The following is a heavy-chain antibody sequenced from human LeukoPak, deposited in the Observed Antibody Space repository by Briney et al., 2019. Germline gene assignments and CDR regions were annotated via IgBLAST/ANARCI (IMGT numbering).Heavy chain of an antibody. CDR2: IWYDGSNK. D-gene: IGHD1-26*01. CDR1: GFTFSSYG. J-gene: IGHJ4*02. V-gene: IGHV3-33*01. CDR3: ARVDSGSYFFDY. Sequence: GGSLRLSCAASGFTFSSYGMHGVRQAPGKGLEGVAVIWYDGSNKYYADSVKGRFTISRDNSKNTLYLQMNSLRAEDTAVYYCARVDSGSYFFDYWGQGTLVTVSS.